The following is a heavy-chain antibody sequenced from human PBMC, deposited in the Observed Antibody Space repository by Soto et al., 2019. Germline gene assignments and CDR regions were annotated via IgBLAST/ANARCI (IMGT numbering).Heavy chain of an antibody. D-gene: IGHD3-3*01. Sequence: TSETLSLTCVVSGASITSNNWWSWVRQPPGKGLEWVGEVYHSGTTNYNPSLKSRVTLSVDKSKNQFSLKVTSVTAADTAVYYCEKDGSGHTYYSDKWGQGTLVTVSS. CDR3: EKDGSGHTYYSDK. V-gene: IGHV4-4*02. CDR2: VYHSGTT. CDR1: GASITSNNW. J-gene: IGHJ4*02.